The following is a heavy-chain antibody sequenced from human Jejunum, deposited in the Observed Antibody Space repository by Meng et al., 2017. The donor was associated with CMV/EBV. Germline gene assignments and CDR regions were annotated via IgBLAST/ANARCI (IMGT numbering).Heavy chain of an antibody. V-gene: IGHV4-31*02. CDR2: IYYSGNT. CDR3: ARDRIPIFAGMDV. D-gene: IGHD3-3*01. Sequence: GGPLDTSQYYWTSIRHHPGKDLEYLGYIYYSGNTYYNPSLKSRLTISVDTSKNQFSLRLSSVTAADTAVYYCARDRIPIFAGMDVWGQGTTVTVSS. CDR1: GGPLDTSQYY. J-gene: IGHJ6*02.